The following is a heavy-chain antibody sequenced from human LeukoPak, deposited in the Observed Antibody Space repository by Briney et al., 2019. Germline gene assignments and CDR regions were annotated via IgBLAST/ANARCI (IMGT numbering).Heavy chain of an antibody. CDR2: ISSSSYI. CDR3: ARGHDYSMEFDY. D-gene: IGHD4-11*01. J-gene: IGHJ4*02. V-gene: IGHV3-21*01. CDR1: GFTFYSYG. Sequence: PGGTLRLSCAASGFTFYSYGMNWVRQAPGKGLEWVSSISSSSYIYYADSLKGRFTISRDNAKNSLYLQVNSLRAEDTAVYYCARGHDYSMEFDYWGQGTLVTVSS.